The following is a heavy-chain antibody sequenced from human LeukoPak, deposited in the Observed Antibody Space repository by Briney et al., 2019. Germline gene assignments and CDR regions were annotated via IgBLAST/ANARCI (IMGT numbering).Heavy chain of an antibody. Sequence: GRSLRLSCAASGFTFSSYAMHWVRQAPGKGLEWVAVISYDGSNKYYADSVKGRFTISRDNSKNTLYLQMNSLRAEDTAVYYCAKDQGTYYDFWSGSPDYWGQGTLVTVSS. V-gene: IGHV3-30-3*01. CDR2: ISYDGSNK. CDR3: AKDQGTYYDFWSGSPDY. D-gene: IGHD3-3*01. J-gene: IGHJ4*02. CDR1: GFTFSSYA.